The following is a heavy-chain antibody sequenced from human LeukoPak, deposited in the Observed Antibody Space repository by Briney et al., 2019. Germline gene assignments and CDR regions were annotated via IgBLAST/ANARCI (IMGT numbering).Heavy chain of an antibody. Sequence: GGSLRLSCAASGFTFSNYAMNWVRQAPGKGLEWVSSISGNGGTYYADSVKGRFTISRDNSKNTLYLQMNSLRAEDTAVYYCIVFGDSNHWGQGTLVTVSS. D-gene: IGHD4-17*01. CDR3: IVFGDSNH. V-gene: IGHV3-23*01. CDR1: GFTFSNYA. CDR2: ISGNGGT. J-gene: IGHJ5*02.